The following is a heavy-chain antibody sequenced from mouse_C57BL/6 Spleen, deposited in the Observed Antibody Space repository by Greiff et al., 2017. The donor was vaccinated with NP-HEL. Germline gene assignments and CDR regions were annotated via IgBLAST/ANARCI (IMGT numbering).Heavy chain of an antibody. CDR2: IYPGDGDT. CDR1: GYAFSSSW. Sequence: QVQLQQSGPELVKPGASVKISCKASGYAFSSSWMNWVKQRPGKGLEWIGRIYPGDGDTNYNGKFKGKATLTADKSSSTAYMQLSSLTSEDSAVYFCARRDYDYDWFAYWGQGTLVTVSA. V-gene: IGHV1-82*01. J-gene: IGHJ3*01. D-gene: IGHD2-4*01. CDR3: ARRDYDYDWFAY.